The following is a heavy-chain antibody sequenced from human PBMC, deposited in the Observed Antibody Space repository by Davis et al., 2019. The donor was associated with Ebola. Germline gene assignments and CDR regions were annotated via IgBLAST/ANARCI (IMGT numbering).Heavy chain of an antibody. CDR3: ARTYSGNRIIMDV. J-gene: IGHJ6*04. CDR2: IIPVFGTT. V-gene: IGHV1-69*13. D-gene: IGHD6-13*01. CDR1: GDTFRTYT. Sequence: SVKVSCKASGDTFRTYTVAWVRQAPGQGLEWMGGIIPVFGTTDYAPRFQGRVTITADESTSTAYMELTSLRSDGTAVYYCARTYSGNRIIMDVWGKGTTVTVSS.